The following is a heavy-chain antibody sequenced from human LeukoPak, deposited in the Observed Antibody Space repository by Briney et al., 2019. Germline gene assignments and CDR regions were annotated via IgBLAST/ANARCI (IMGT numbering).Heavy chain of an antibody. Sequence: GGSLRLSCAASGFIFSSYDMSWVRQAPGKGLEWISTIGNSGAYYADSVKGRFTISRDNSKNTLFLQMNSLRVEDTAPYYCAKSVAIYFYYGLDVWGQGTTVTVSS. D-gene: IGHD3-3*01. CDR1: GFIFSSYD. CDR3: AKSVAIYFYYGLDV. CDR2: IGNSGA. V-gene: IGHV3-23*01. J-gene: IGHJ6*02.